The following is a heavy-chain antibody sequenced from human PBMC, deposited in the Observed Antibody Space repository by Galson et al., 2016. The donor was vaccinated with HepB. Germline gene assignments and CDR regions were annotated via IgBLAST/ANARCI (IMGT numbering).Heavy chain of an antibody. CDR3: ARLRGGFAGWFDP. D-gene: IGHD3-10*01. J-gene: IGHJ5*02. CDR2: IYYRGNT. CDR1: GGSISSSSDY. Sequence: ETLSLTCTVSGGSISSSSDYWGWIRQAPGKGLEWIATIYYRGNTYNNPSLKSRVTISVDTSKNQFSLKLSSVTAADTALYYCARLRGGFAGWFDPWGQGTLVTVSS. V-gene: IGHV4-39*01.